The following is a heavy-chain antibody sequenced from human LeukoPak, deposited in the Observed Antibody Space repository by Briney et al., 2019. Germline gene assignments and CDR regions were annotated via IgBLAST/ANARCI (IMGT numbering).Heavy chain of an antibody. V-gene: IGHV3-23*01. CDR3: AKDSWGYYYGSGSYPELDY. Sequence: GGSLRLSCAASGFTFSSYAMSWVRQAPGKGLEWVSAISGSGGSTYYADSVKGRFTISRDTSKNMLYLQMYSLRAEDTAVYYCAKDSWGYYYGSGSYPELDYWGQGTLVTVSS. CDR1: GFTFSSYA. CDR2: ISGSGGST. J-gene: IGHJ4*02. D-gene: IGHD3-10*01.